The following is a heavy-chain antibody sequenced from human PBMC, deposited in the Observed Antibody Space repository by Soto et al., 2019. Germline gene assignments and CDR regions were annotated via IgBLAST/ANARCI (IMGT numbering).Heavy chain of an antibody. CDR3: ARENTVRAWFDP. V-gene: IGHV4-31*03. CDR1: GGSISSGGYY. CDR2: IYYSGST. Sequence: QVQLQESGPGLVKPSQTLSLTCTVSGGSISSGGYYWSWIRQHPGKGLEWIGYIYYSGSTYYNPSLKSRVTISVDTSKNQFSLKPSSVTAADTAVYYCARENTVRAWFDPWGQGTLVTVSS. D-gene: IGHD4-4*01. J-gene: IGHJ5*02.